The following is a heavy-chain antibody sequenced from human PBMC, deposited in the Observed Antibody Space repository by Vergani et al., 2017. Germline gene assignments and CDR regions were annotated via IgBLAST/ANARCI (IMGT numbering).Heavy chain of an antibody. Sequence: QVQLVQSGAEVKKPGSSVKVSCKASGGTFSSYAISWVRQAPGQGLEWMGRIIPILGTANYAQKFQGRVTITADESTSTAYMELSSLRSEYTAVYYCAREGPNYYYYYYMDVWGKGTTVTVSS. CDR3: AREGPNYYYYYYMDV. CDR2: IIPILGTA. J-gene: IGHJ6*03. V-gene: IGHV1-69*11. CDR1: GGTFSSYA.